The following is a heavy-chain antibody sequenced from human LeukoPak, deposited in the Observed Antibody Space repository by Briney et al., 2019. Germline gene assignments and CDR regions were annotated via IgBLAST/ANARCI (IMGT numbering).Heavy chain of an antibody. Sequence: GGSLRLSCAASEFTVSSDYMSWVRQAPGKGLEWVSVISSGGNTYYADTVKGRFTISRDNSKNTLYLQMHSLRAEDTAVYYCARDPYCSGGSCYQGWGQGTLVTVSS. CDR2: ISSGGNT. V-gene: IGHV3-66*01. CDR3: ARDPYCSGGSCYQG. D-gene: IGHD2-15*01. J-gene: IGHJ4*02. CDR1: EFTVSSDY.